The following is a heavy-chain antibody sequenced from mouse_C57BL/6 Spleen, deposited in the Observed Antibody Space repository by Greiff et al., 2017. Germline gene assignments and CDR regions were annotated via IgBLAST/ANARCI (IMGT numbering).Heavy chain of an antibody. J-gene: IGHJ1*03. CDR1: GYTFTSYW. D-gene: IGHD2-1*01. CDR3: ASGGNYYWYFDV. Sequence: QVQLQQSGAELVRPGSSVKLSCKASGYTFTSYWMDWVKQRPGQGLEWIGNIYPSDSETHYNQKFKDKATLTVDKSSSTAYMQLSSLTSEDSAVYYCASGGNYYWYFDVWGTGTTVTVSS. CDR2: IYPSDSET. V-gene: IGHV1-61*01.